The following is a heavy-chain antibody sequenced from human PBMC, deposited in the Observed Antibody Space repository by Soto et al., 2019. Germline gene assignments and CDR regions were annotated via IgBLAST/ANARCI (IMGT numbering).Heavy chain of an antibody. CDR1: GGSFSNHA. D-gene: IGHD3-22*01. CDR2: IIPISGTT. V-gene: IGHV1-69*13. Sequence: EASVKVSCKASGGSFSNHAVSWVRQAPGQGPGWMGGIIPISGTTNYAQKFQDRVTITADESMTTAYMELNSLRSEDSAVYYCARGPDRSGFYLFDYWGEGTLVTVSS. CDR3: ARGPDRSGFYLFDY. J-gene: IGHJ4*02.